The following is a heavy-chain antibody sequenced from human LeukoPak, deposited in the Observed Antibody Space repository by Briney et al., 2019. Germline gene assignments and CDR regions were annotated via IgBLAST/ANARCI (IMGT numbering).Heavy chain of an antibody. CDR1: GGSISSSSYY. CDR2: IYYSGST. J-gene: IGHJ4*02. Sequence: PSETLSLTCTVSGGSISSSSYYWGWIRQPPGKGLEWIGSIYYSGSTYYNPSLKSRVTISVDTSKNQFSLKLSSVTAADTAVYYCARAGGLLRWYPDPLFDYWGQGTLVTVSS. D-gene: IGHD4-23*01. V-gene: IGHV4-39*07. CDR3: ARAGGLLRWYPDPLFDY.